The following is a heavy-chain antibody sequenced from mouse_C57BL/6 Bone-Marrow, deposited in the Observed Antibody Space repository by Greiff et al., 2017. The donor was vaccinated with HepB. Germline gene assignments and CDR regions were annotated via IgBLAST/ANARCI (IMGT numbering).Heavy chain of an antibody. CDR1: GYTFTSYW. CDR3: ARRRTAAY. Sequence: QVQLQQPGAELVKPGASVKLSCKASGYTFTSYWMQWVKQRPGQGLEWIGEIDPSDSYTNYNQKFKGKATLTVDTSSSTAYMQLSSQTSEDSAVYYCARRRTAAYWGQGTLVTVSA. CDR2: IDPSDSYT. V-gene: IGHV1-50*01. D-gene: IGHD1-2*01. J-gene: IGHJ3*01.